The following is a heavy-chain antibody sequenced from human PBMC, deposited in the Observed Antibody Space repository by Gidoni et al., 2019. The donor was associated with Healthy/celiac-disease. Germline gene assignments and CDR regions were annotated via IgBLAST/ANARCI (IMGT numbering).Heavy chain of an antibody. V-gene: IGHV3-66*02. CDR2: MYSVGST. Sequence: EVQLVESGGGLVQPGGSLRLSCAAYGFTVSITYMSWVRQAPWKGREWVSVMYSVGSTDYAYSVKGRFTISRDNSKNTLYLQMISLRAEDTAVYYCARNVELRFLEWLSYYYYGMDVWGQGTTVTVSS. CDR3: ARNVELRFLEWLSYYYYGMDV. J-gene: IGHJ6*02. D-gene: IGHD3-3*01. CDR1: GFTVSITY.